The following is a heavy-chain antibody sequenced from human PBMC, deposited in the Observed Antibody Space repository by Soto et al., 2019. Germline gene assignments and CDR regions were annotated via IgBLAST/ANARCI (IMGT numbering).Heavy chain of an antibody. CDR1: GGSLSSYY. CDR2: LYYSGST. V-gene: IGHV4-59*07. D-gene: IGHD1-26*01. CDR3: ASVIVGAPYFDY. Sequence: SDPLSLPSTVSGGSLSSYYWSGMRQPPGKGLEWIGYLYYSGSTHYNPSLKSRVTISVDTSKNQFSLKLSSVTAADTAVYYWASVIVGAPYFDYWGQGTLVTVSS. J-gene: IGHJ4*02.